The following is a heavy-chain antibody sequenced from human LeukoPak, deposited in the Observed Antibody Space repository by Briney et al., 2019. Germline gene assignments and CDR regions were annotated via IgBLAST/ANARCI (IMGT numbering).Heavy chain of an antibody. CDR2: IIPIFGTA. J-gene: IGHJ6*02. CDR3: ASGSLWFGELASYYYYGMDV. CDR1: GGTFSSYA. Sequence: GASVKVSCKASGGTFSSYAISWVRQAPGQGLEWMGGIIPIFGTANYAQKFQGRVTITADESTSTAYMELSSLRSEDTAVYYCASGSLWFGELASYYYYGMDVWGQGTTVTVSS. D-gene: IGHD3-10*01. V-gene: IGHV1-69*13.